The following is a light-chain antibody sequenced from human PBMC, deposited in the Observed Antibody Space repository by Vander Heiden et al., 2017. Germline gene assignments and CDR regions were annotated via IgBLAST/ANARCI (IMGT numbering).Light chain of an antibody. J-gene: IGKJ5*01. CDR3: QQFNSYPIT. CDR2: DAS. Sequence: AIQLTQSPSSLSASVGDRVTITCRASQGISSALAWYQQKPGKAPKLLISDASSLESGVPSRFSGSGSGTDFTLTISSLQPEDFAIYYCQQFNSYPITFGQGTRLEIK. V-gene: IGKV1-13*02. CDR1: QGISSA.